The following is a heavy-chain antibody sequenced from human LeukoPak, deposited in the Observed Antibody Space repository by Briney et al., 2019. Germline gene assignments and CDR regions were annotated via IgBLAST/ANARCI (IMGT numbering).Heavy chain of an antibody. CDR1: GFTFSTYG. CDR3: AKDYGDYSGAFDI. CDR2: IRYDGSNK. D-gene: IGHD4-17*01. J-gene: IGHJ3*02. Sequence: PGGSLRLSCGASGFTFSTYGMHWVRQAPGKGLEWVAFIRYDGSNKYYADSVKGRFTISRDNSKNTLYLQMNSLRAEDTAVYYCAKDYGDYSGAFDIWGQGTMVTVSS. V-gene: IGHV3-30*02.